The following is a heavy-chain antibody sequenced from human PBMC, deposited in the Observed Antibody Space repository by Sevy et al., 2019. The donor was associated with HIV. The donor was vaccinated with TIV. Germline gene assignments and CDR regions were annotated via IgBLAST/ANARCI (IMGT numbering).Heavy chain of an antibody. CDR2: INPNSGGT. V-gene: IGHV1-2*02. J-gene: IGHJ4*02. Sequence: ASMKVSCKASAYTFTGHYIHWVRQAPGQGLECMGWINPNSGGTIYAQKFQGRVTMTRDTSISTAYMELSRLRSDDTAVYYCARGGVVVEPAARGYFDYWGQGTLVTVSS. CDR1: AYTFTGHY. D-gene: IGHD2-2*01. CDR3: ARGGVVVEPAARGYFDY.